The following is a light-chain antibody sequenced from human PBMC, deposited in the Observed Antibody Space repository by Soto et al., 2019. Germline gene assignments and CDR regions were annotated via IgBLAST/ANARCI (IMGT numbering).Light chain of an antibody. V-gene: IGLV1-51*01. CDR3: ATWDNTLSVEV. CDR2: GNN. J-gene: IGLJ3*02. Sequence: QSVLTQPPSVSAAPGQKGTISCFGSNSNIGRNYVSWYQQLPGTAPKLLIYGNNNRHSGITDRISGSKSGTSATLGITGRQPGDEADYYCATWDNTLSVEVFGGGTKLTVL. CDR1: NSNIGRNY.